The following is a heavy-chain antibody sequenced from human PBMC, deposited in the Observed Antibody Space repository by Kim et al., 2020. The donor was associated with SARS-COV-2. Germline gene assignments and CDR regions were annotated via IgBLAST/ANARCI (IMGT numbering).Heavy chain of an antibody. Sequence: ADSGKGRFTNPRDNAKRSLYLQMNSLRAEDTAVYFCARVGSTVAAGIVDYWGRGTLVTVSS. J-gene: IGHJ4*02. V-gene: IGHV3-11*05. D-gene: IGHD6-13*01. CDR3: ARVGSTVAAGIVDY.